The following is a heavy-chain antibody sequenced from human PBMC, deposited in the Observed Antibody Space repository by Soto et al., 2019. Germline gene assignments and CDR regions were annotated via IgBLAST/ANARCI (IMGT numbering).Heavy chain of an antibody. CDR1: GLTFSDYY. D-gene: IGHD3-22*01. Sequence: GGSLGLACAASGLTFSDYYMRWIRQAPGKGLERVSYISSSCSTIYYADSVKGRFTISRDNAKNSLYLQMNSLRAEDTAVYFCARKDQSGYFNWYDPWGQGTLVTVSS. J-gene: IGHJ5*02. CDR3: ARKDQSGYFNWYDP. V-gene: IGHV3-11*01. CDR2: ISSSCSTI.